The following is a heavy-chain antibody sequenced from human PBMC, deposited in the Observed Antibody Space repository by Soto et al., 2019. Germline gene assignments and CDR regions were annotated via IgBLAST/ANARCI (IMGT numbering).Heavy chain of an antibody. J-gene: IGHJ5*02. CDR2: TYYSGNT. CDR3: ARARRHNRFDP. Sequence: KPSETLSLTCTVSGGSMTNYYWSWIRQPPGKGLEWIGYTYYSGNTNYNPSLKSRVTISVDTSKNQFSLKLSSVTAADTAVYYCARARRHNRFDPWGQGTLVTVSS. V-gene: IGHV4-59*01. CDR1: GGSMTNYY.